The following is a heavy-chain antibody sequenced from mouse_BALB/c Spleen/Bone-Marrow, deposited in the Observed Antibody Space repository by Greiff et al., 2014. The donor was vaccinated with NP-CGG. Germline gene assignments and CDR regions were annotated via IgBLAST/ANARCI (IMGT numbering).Heavy chain of an antibody. V-gene: IGHV1-14*01. D-gene: IGHD5-1-1*01. J-gene: IGHJ4*01. Sequence: EVKLMESGPELIKPGASVKMSCKASGYTFTSHVMHWVKQKPGQGLEWIGYINPYNDGTKYNEKFKGKATLTSDKSSSTAYMELSSLTSEDSAVYYCARWRYPYAMDYWGQGTSVTVSS. CDR1: GYTFTSHV. CDR3: ARWRYPYAMDY. CDR2: INPYNDGT.